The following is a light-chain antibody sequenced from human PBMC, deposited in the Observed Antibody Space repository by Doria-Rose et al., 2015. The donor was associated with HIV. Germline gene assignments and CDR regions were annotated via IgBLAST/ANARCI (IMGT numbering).Light chain of an antibody. Sequence: EIVLTQSPGTLSLSPGERATLSCRASQSLSSTYVGWYQQKPGLATSRLIYDGSTSATVIPDRFSASGSGTDFTLTINRLEPEDFALYYCHQYGTSWTFGQGTKVEI. CDR1: QSLSSTY. J-gene: IGKJ1*01. CDR3: HQYGTSWT. V-gene: IGKV3-20*01. CDR2: DGS.